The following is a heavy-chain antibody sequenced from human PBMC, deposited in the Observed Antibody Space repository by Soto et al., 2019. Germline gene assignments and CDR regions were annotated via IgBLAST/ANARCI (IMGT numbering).Heavy chain of an antibody. CDR3: ARDGHGMDV. J-gene: IGHJ6*02. Sequence: QVQLQESSPGLVRPSETLSLTCTVSGGSVTTGSYNWSWIRRPPGKGLEWIGNIFFTGITHYNPSLNNRVTMSVDTSKIQFSLTVTSVTAADTAVYYCARDGHGMDVWGQGTTVTVSS. CDR2: IFFTGIT. CDR1: GGSVTTGSYN. V-gene: IGHV4-61*01.